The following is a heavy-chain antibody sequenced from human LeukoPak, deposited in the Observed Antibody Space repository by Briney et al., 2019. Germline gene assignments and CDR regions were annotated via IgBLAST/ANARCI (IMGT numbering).Heavy chain of an antibody. CDR3: ARDTLGVYSGSYYGGMVDY. J-gene: IGHJ4*02. V-gene: IGHV3-49*04. D-gene: IGHD1-26*01. CDR1: GFTFGDYA. Sequence: GRSLRLSCTASGFTFGDYAMSWVRQAPGKGLEWVGFIRSKAYGGTTEYAASVKGRFTISRDNAKNSLYLQMNSLRAEDTAVYYCARDTLGVYSGSYYGGMVDYWGQGTLVTVSS. CDR2: IRSKAYGGTT.